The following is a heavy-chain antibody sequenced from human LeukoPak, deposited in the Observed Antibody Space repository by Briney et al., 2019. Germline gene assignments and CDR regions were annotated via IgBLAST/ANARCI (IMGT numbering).Heavy chain of an antibody. CDR1: GGSFSGYY. D-gene: IGHD3-22*01. J-gene: IGHJ5*02. CDR3: ARTYYYDSSGYYHNWFDP. Sequence: EPSETLSLTCAVYGGSFSGYYWSWIRQPPGKGLEWIGEINHSGSTNYNPPLKSRVTISVDTSKNQFSLKLSSVTAADTAVYYCARTYYYDSSGYYHNWFDPWGQGTLVTVSS. CDR2: INHSGST. V-gene: IGHV4-34*01.